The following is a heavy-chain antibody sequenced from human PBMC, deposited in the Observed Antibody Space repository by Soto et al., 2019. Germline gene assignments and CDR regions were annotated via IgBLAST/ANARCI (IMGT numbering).Heavy chain of an antibody. CDR3: ARCGSRRNWFDP. Sequence: QVQLQESGPGLVKPSETLSLTCTVSGGSISSYYWSWIRQPPGKGLEWIGYIYYSGSTNYNPSLKSRVTISVDTSKNQFSLKLSSVTAADTAVYYCARCGSRRNWFDPWGQGTLVTVSS. J-gene: IGHJ5*02. CDR1: GGSISSYY. CDR2: IYYSGST. V-gene: IGHV4-59*08. D-gene: IGHD2-15*01.